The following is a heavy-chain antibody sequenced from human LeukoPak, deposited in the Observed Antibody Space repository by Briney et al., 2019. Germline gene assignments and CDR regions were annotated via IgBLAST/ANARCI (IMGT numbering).Heavy chain of an antibody. V-gene: IGHV3-30*02. J-gene: IGHJ4*02. CDR3: AADYPEWFGELFPDY. D-gene: IGHD3-10*01. CDR2: IRYDGSNK. Sequence: PGGSLRLSCAASGFTFSSYGMHWVRQAPGKGLEWVAFIRYDGSNKYYADSVKGRFTISRDNSKNTLYLQMNSLRAEDTAVYYCAADYPEWFGELFPDYWGQGTLVTVSS. CDR1: GFTFSSYG.